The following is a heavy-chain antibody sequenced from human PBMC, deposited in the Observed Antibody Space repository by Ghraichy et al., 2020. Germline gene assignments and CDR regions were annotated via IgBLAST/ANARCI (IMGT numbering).Heavy chain of an antibody. D-gene: IGHD2-21*01. CDR2: INHSGST. CDR3: ARVLGVSPYWYFDL. Sequence: SETLSLTCAVYGGSFSGYYWSWIRQPPGKGLEWIGEINHSGSTNYNPSLKSRVTISVDTSKNQFSLKLSSVTAADTTVYYCARVLGVSPYWYFDLWGRGTLVTVSS. V-gene: IGHV4-34*01. J-gene: IGHJ2*01. CDR1: GGSFSGYY.